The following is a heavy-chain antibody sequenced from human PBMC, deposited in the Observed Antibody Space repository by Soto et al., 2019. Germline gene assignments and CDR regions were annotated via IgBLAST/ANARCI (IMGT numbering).Heavy chain of an antibody. CDR2: ISAYNGNT. D-gene: IGHD3-10*01. J-gene: IGHJ6*03. CDR3: ARDPAPTYYYGSGSGNYYYYYMDV. V-gene: IGHV1-18*01. CDR1: GYTFTSYG. Sequence: GASVKVSCKASGYTFTSYGISWVRQAPGQGLEWMGWISAYNGNTNYAQKLQGRVTMTTDTSTSTAYMELRSLRSDDTAVYYCARDPAPTYYYGSGSGNYYYYYMDVWGKGTTVTVSS.